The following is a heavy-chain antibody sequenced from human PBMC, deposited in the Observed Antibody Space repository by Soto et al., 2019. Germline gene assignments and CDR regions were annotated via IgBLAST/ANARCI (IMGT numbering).Heavy chain of an antibody. J-gene: IGHJ3*02. CDR1: GYTFTSYG. CDR3: ARYYDFWSGYYPPYAFDI. V-gene: IGHV1-18*01. D-gene: IGHD3-3*01. Sequence: ASVKVSCKASGYTFTSYGISWVRQAPGQGLEWMGWISAYNGNTKYAQKLQGKVTMTKDTSTSTAYMELRSLISDDTALYYFARYYDFWSGYYPPYAFDIWGQGTMVTVSS. CDR2: ISAYNGNT.